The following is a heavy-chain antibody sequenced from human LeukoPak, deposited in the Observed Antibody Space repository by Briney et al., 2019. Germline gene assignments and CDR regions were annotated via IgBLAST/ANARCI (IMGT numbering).Heavy chain of an antibody. V-gene: IGHV1-2*02. J-gene: IGHJ4*02. CDR2: INPSNGGV. D-gene: IGHD3-10*01. Sequence: EASVKVSCKTSGYTFSDYYMHWVRQVPGQGLEWMGWINPSNGGVNYAQTFQGRVTMTRDTSINTAYMELSSLKSDDMAVYYCARDYYYASGSSNFDYWGPGTLVNGFS. CDR1: GYTFSDYY. CDR3: ARDYYYASGSSNFDY.